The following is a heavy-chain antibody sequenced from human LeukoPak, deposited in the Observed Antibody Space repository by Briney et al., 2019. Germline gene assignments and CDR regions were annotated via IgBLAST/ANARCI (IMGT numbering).Heavy chain of an antibody. CDR1: GFTFSSCA. CDR3: ARDPGAVADYYLDY. D-gene: IGHD6-19*01. CDR2: ISFDGSDK. V-gene: IGHV3-30*04. J-gene: IGHJ4*02. Sequence: PGRSLRLSCAASGFTFSSCAMHWVRQAPGKGLQWLAAISFDGSDKYYADSVKGRFTISRDNSKNTLYLQMNSLRPDDTAVYYCARDPGAVADYYLDYWGQGPLVRVFS.